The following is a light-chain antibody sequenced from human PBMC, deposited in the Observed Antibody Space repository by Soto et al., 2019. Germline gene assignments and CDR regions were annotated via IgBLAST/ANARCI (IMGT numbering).Light chain of an antibody. CDR3: QQYSSSYDTSLYT. CDR1: QSVSSSY. V-gene: IGKV3-20*01. J-gene: IGKJ2*01. Sequence: EIVLTQSPGTLSLSPGETATLSCRASQSVSSSYLAWYQQKPGQAPRLLVHGSYHRATGIADRFSGSGSGTDFTLTISRLEPEDFAVYYCQQYSSSYDTSLYTFGQGTKVEIK. CDR2: GSY.